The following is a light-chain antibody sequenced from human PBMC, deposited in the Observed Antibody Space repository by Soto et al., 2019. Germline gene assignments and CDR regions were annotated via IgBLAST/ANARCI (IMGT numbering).Light chain of an antibody. CDR2: EVS. Sequence: FVLNQPASVSGSPGQSITLACTGNSSDVGCYNYVSWYQQHPGKAPKLMIYEVSNRPSGVSNRFSGSKSGNTASLTIAGLQAEDDADYYCSSYTSSSTYVFGTGTKVTVL. J-gene: IGLJ1*01. CDR1: SSDVGCYNY. CDR3: SSYTSSSTYV. V-gene: IGLV2-14*01.